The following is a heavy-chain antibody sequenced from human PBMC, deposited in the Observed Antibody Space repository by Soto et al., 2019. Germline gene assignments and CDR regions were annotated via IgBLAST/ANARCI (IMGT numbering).Heavy chain of an antibody. CDR2: IIPIFGTA. CDR1: GGTFSSYA. D-gene: IGHD6-19*01. V-gene: IGHV1-69*01. CDR3: ARVPNNSSGWYEGPFDY. J-gene: IGHJ4*02. Sequence: QVQLVQSGAEVKKPGSSVKVSCKASGGTFSSYAISWVRQAPGQGLEWMGGIIPIFGTANYAQKFQGRVTITADESTSTDYMELSSLRSEDTAVYYCARVPNNSSGWYEGPFDYWGQGTLVTVSS.